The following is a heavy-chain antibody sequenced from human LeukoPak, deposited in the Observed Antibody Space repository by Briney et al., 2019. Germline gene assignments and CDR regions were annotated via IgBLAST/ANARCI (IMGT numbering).Heavy chain of an antibody. J-gene: IGHJ4*02. CDR1: GLTFSSSW. CDR3: EKTKYRGHAIDY. CDR2: INSDGSST. Sequence: GGSLRLSCAASGLTFSSSWMHWVRQAPGKGLVWVSRINSDGSSTNYADSVKGRFTISRDNAKNTLYLQMDSLRAEDTAVYYFEKTKYRGHAIDYGARGTLAPFSP. D-gene: IGHD1-26*01. V-gene: IGHV3-74*01.